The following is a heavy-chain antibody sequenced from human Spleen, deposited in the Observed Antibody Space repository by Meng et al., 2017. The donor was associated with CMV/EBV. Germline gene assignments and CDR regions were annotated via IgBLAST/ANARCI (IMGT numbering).Heavy chain of an antibody. J-gene: IGHJ4*02. CDR2: INPNSGGT. CDR3: ARGPASYYDFWSGYWGWVCGYFDY. CDR1: GYTFAGYY. Sequence: ASVKVSCKASGYTFAGYYMHWVRQAPGQGLEWMGWINPNSGGTNYAQKFQGRVTMTRDTSISTAYMELSRLRSDDTAVYYCARGPASYYDFWSGYWGWVCGYFDYWGQGTLVTVSS. D-gene: IGHD3-3*01. V-gene: IGHV1-2*02.